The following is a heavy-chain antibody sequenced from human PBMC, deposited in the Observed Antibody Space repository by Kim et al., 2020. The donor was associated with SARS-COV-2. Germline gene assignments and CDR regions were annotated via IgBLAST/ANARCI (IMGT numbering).Heavy chain of an antibody. CDR3: AKELGLSWFGELSAFDY. D-gene: IGHD3-10*01. CDR1: GFNFSSYL. J-gene: IGHJ4*02. V-gene: IGHV3-23*01. Sequence: GGSLRLSCAASGFNFSSYLLSWVRQAPGKGLEWVSVISGSGGRTYYADSVKGRFTISRDNSKNTLYLQMNSLRVEDTAVYYCAKELGLSWFGELSAFDYWGQGALVTVSS. CDR2: ISGSGGRT.